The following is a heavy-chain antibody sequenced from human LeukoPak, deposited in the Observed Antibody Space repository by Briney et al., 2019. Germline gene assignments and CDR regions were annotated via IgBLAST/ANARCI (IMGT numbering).Heavy chain of an antibody. CDR1: GFTFSSYA. D-gene: IGHD3-16*01. V-gene: IGHV3-23*01. CDR3: ARGGERYDT. Sequence: GGSLRLSCVASGFTFSSYAVTWVRQAPGKGLEWVSTLTASGDSTFYADSVKGRFTISRDNSKNTLYLQMNTLGAEDTALYYCARGGERYDTWGQGTLVTVSS. J-gene: IGHJ5*02. CDR2: LTASGDST.